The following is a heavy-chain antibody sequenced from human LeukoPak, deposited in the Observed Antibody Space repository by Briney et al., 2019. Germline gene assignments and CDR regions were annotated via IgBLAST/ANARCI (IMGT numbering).Heavy chain of an antibody. J-gene: IGHJ3*02. Sequence: GGSLRLSCAASGFTFSSYAMHWVRQAPGKGLEWVAVISYDGSSKYYADSVKGRFTISRDNSKNTLYLQMNSLRAEDTAVYYCARGMRPHSVPTTNCSSTSCASGAFDIWGQGTMVTVSS. D-gene: IGHD2-2*01. CDR3: ARGMRPHSVPTTNCSSTSCASGAFDI. V-gene: IGHV3-30-3*01. CDR2: ISYDGSSK. CDR1: GFTFSSYA.